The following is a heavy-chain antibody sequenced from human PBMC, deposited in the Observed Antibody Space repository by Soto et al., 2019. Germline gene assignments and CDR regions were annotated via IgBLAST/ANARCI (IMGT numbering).Heavy chain of an antibody. CDR3: AKAIGDDSSGYYRWVADY. D-gene: IGHD3-22*01. Sequence: EVQLLESGGGLVQPGGSLRLSCAASGFTFSSYAMSWVRQAPGKGLEWVSAISGSGGSTYYADSVKGRFTISRDNSKNTLYLQMNSLRAEDTAVYYCAKAIGDDSSGYYRWVADYWGQGTLVTVSS. J-gene: IGHJ4*02. CDR2: ISGSGGST. V-gene: IGHV3-23*01. CDR1: GFTFSSYA.